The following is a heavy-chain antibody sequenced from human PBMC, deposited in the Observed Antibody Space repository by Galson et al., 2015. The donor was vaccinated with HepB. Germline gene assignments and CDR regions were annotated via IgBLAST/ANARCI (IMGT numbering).Heavy chain of an antibody. J-gene: IGHJ1*01. V-gene: IGHV3-11*01. CDR1: RFTFSDYY. CDR3: ARVVAEYFQH. CDR2: ISSSGTTI. Sequence: SLRLSCAAYRFTFSDYYMSWIRQAPGKGLEWISYISSSGTTIYYADSVRGRFTISRDNAKNSLYLQMNGLRAEDTAVYYCARVVAEYFQHWGQGTLITVSS.